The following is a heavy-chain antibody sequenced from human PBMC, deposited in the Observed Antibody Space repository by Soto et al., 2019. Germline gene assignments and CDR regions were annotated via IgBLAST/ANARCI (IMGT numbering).Heavy chain of an antibody. CDR3: ARDSSSSSRGFDY. V-gene: IGHV3-21*01. Sequence: PGGSLRLSCAASGFTFSSYSMNWVRQAPGKGLEWVSSISSSSSYIYYADSVKGRFTISRDNAKNSLYLQMNSLRAEDTAVYYCARDSSSSSRGFDYWGQGTLVTVSS. CDR2: ISSSSSYI. D-gene: IGHD6-6*01. CDR1: GFTFSSYS. J-gene: IGHJ4*02.